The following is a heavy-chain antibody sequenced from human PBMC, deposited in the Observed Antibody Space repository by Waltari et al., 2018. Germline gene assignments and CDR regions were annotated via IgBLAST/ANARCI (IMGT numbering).Heavy chain of an antibody. CDR3: ARDIEGAFYI. CDR1: GGSISSYY. D-gene: IGHD1-26*01. CDR2: IYTSGST. Sequence: QVQLQESGPGLVKPSETLSLTCTVSGGSISSYYWSWIRQPAGKGLEWIGRIYTSGSTTDNPSLQSRVTISVDKSKNQFSLKVSSVTAADTAVYYCARDIEGAFYIWGQGTMVTVSS. V-gene: IGHV4-4*07. J-gene: IGHJ3*02.